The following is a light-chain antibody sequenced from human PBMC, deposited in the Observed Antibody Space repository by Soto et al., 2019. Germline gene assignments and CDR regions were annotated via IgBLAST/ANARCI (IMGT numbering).Light chain of an antibody. J-gene: IGKJ1*01. V-gene: IGKV3-20*01. CDR1: QSVDTTF. CDR3: QQYMSSVT. CDR2: GAS. Sequence: EIVLTQSPGSLSLSPGQRATLSCRASQSVDTTFFAGYQKKPGQAPRPLLYGASKRATGIPDRLSGSGSGTDVTLIIIRLEPEDFAVYYCQQYMSSVTCGRGTKVEIK.